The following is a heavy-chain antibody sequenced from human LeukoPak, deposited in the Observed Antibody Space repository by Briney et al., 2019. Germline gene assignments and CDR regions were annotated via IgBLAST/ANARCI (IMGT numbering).Heavy chain of an antibody. Sequence: ASVKVSCKASGYTFTGYYMHWLRQAPGQGPEWMGWINPNSGGTNYAQKFQGRVTMTRDTSISTAYMELSRLRSDDTAVYYCARVGRRITIFGVSKGAFDPWGQGPLVTVSS. CDR1: GYTFTGYY. J-gene: IGHJ5*02. CDR2: INPNSGGT. D-gene: IGHD3-3*01. CDR3: ARVGRRITIFGVSKGAFDP. V-gene: IGHV1-2*02.